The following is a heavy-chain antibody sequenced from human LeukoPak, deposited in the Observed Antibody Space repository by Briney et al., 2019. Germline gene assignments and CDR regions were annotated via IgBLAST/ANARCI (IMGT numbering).Heavy chain of an antibody. Sequence: GGSLRLSCAASGFTFSSYWMHWVRQAPGKGPVWVSRISNDGSVTSYADSVKGRFTISRDNAKNTMYVQMNSLRAEDSAVYYCARGRPGYYFDYWGQRTLVTVSS. D-gene: IGHD3-22*01. J-gene: IGHJ4*02. V-gene: IGHV3-74*01. CDR1: GFTFSSYW. CDR2: ISNDGSVT. CDR3: ARGRPGYYFDY.